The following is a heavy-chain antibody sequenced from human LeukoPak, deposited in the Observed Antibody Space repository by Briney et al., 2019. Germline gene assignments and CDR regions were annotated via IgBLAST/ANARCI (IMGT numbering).Heavy chain of an antibody. CDR1: GFTFSSYA. J-gene: IGHJ4*02. Sequence: GGSLRLSCAASGFTFSSYAMHWVRQAPGKGLEWVSAISGSGGSTYYADSVKGRFTISRDNSKNTLYLQMNSLRAEDTAVYYCAKGIVGADYFDYWGQGTLVTVSS. V-gene: IGHV3-23*01. CDR2: ISGSGGST. CDR3: AKGIVGADYFDY. D-gene: IGHD1-26*01.